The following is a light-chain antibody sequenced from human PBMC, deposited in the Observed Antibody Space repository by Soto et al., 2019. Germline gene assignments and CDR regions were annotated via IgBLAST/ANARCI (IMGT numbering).Light chain of an antibody. CDR1: QTVSITY. CDR3: QQANSFPWT. CDR2: RIF. V-gene: IGKV3D-7*01. Sequence: PGERTTLFSRASQTVSITYLTCYQQKPGQAPRFVLLRIFTRAIGVPARFSGSGSETEFTLTISSLQPEDFATYYCQQANSFPWTFGQGTKVDI. J-gene: IGKJ1*01.